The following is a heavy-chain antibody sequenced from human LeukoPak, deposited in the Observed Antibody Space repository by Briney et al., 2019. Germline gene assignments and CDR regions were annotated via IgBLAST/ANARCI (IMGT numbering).Heavy chain of an antibody. Sequence: GGSLRLSCAASGFTFSSYSMNWVRQAPGKGLEWVSSISSSSSYIYYADSVKGRFTISRDNAKNSLYLQMNSLRAEDTAVYYGARDLMVRGRFGFDPWGQGTLVTVSS. CDR2: ISSSSSYI. D-gene: IGHD3-10*01. CDR3: ARDLMVRGRFGFDP. CDR1: GFTFSSYS. V-gene: IGHV3-21*01. J-gene: IGHJ5*02.